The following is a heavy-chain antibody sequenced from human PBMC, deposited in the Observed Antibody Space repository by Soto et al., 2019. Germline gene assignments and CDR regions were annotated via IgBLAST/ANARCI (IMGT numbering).Heavy chain of an antibody. CDR3: ARGGSITIFGVVINGAPSDLDY. J-gene: IGHJ4*02. CDR2: IWYDGSNK. V-gene: IGHV3-33*01. Sequence: PGGSLRLSCAASGFTFSSYGMHWVRQAPGKGLEWVAVIWYDGSNKYYADSVKGRFTISRDNSKNTLYLQMNSLRAEDTAVYYCARGGSITIFGVVINGAPSDLDYWGQGTLVTVSS. D-gene: IGHD3-3*01. CDR1: GFTFSSYG.